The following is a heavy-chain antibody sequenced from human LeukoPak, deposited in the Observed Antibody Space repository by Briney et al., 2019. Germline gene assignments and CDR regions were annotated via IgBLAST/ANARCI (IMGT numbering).Heavy chain of an antibody. D-gene: IGHD6-13*01. CDR1: GFTFSSDW. Sequence: GGSLRLSCAASGFTFSSDWMHWVRQGPGKGLVWVSRINPDGSVTSHADSVRGRFTISRDNAKNTLYLQMNSLRAEDTALYYCAKDSLGSSWYGGYFDYWGQGTLVTVPS. CDR3: AKDSLGSSWYGGYFDY. CDR2: INPDGSVT. V-gene: IGHV3-74*01. J-gene: IGHJ4*02.